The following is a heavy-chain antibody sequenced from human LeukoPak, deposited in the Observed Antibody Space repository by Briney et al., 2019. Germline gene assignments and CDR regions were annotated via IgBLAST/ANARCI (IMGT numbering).Heavy chain of an antibody. J-gene: IGHJ4*02. Sequence: SETLSLTCTVSGGSISSSSYYWGWIRQPPGKGLEWIGSIYYSGSTNYNPSLKSRVTISVDTSKNQFSLELSSVTAADTAVYYCARAPGYSYGYSFDYWGQGTLVTVSS. D-gene: IGHD5-18*01. CDR2: IYYSGST. V-gene: IGHV4-39*07. CDR1: GGSISSSSYY. CDR3: ARAPGYSYGYSFDY.